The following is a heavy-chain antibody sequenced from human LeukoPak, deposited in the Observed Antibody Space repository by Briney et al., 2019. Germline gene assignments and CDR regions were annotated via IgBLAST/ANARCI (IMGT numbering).Heavy chain of an antibody. Sequence: GGSLRLSCAASGFTFSSYSMNWVRQAPGKGLEWVSSISSSSRYMYYADSAKGRFTISRDNAKNSLYLQMNSLRAEDTAVYYCARDRRLTGVDWGQGTLVTVSS. J-gene: IGHJ4*02. D-gene: IGHD3-10*01. CDR2: ISSSSRYM. CDR1: GFTFSSYS. CDR3: ARDRRLTGVD. V-gene: IGHV3-21*01.